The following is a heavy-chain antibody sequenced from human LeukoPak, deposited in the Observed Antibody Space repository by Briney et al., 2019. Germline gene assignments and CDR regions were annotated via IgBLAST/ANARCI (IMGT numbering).Heavy chain of an antibody. D-gene: IGHD2-15*01. CDR3: ASLLLCSGGSCYLYYFDY. CDR1: GYSISSAYY. Sequence: SETLSLTCTVSGYSISSAYYWGWIRQPPGRGLEWIGTIYHSGSTYYNPSLKGRVTISVDTSKNQFSLKLSSVTAADTAVYYWASLLLCSGGSCYLYYFDYWGQGTLVTVSS. V-gene: IGHV4-38-2*02. CDR2: IYHSGST. J-gene: IGHJ4*02.